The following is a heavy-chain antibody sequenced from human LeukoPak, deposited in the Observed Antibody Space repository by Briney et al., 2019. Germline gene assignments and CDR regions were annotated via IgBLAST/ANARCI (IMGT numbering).Heavy chain of an antibody. CDR3: ARDTGGDYVWGSYRYYFDY. V-gene: IGHV3-74*01. D-gene: IGHD3-16*02. CDR2: INSDGSST. Sequence: PGGSLRLSCAASGFTFSSYWMHWVRQAPGKGLVWVSRINSDGSSTSYADSVKGRFTISRDNAKNSLYLQMNSLRAEDTAVYYCARDTGGDYVWGSYRYYFDYWGQGTLVTVSS. J-gene: IGHJ4*02. CDR1: GFTFSSYW.